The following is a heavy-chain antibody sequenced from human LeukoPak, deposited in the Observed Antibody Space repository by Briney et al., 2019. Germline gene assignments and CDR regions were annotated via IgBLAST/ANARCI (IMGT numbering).Heavy chain of an antibody. Sequence: PSETLSLTCTVSGGSISSSSYYWGWIRQPPGKGLEWIGSIYYSGSTYYNPSLKSRVTISVDTSKNQFSLKLSSVTAADTAVYYCARFLKITWIPDYWGQGTLVTVSS. CDR2: IYYSGST. CDR1: GGSISSSSYY. CDR3: ARFLKITWIPDY. J-gene: IGHJ4*02. D-gene: IGHD5-12*01. V-gene: IGHV4-39*01.